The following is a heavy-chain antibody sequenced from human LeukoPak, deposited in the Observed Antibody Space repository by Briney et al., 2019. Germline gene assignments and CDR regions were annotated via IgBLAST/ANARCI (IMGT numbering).Heavy chain of an antibody. CDR1: GGSISSGSYY. V-gene: IGHV4-61*02. D-gene: IGHD6-19*01. J-gene: IGHJ4*02. CDR2: IYTSGST. CDR3: ARGKVSGWYPYYFDY. Sequence: SETLSLTCTVSGGSISSGSYYWSWIRQPAGKGLEWIGRIYTSGSTNYNPSLKSRVTISVDTSKNQFYLKLSSVTAADTAVYYCARGKVSGWYPYYFDYWGQGTLVTVSS.